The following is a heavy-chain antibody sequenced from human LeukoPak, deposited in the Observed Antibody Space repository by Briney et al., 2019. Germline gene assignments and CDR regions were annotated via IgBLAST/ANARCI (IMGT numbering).Heavy chain of an antibody. Sequence: SETLSLTCTVSGGSISSYYWSWIRQPPGKGLEWIGYIYYSGSTNYNPSLKSRVTISVDTSKNQFSLKLSSVTAADTAVYYCARSNYDFWSGYEWEHAFDIWGQGTMVTVSS. V-gene: IGHV4-59*01. CDR3: ARSNYDFWSGYEWEHAFDI. J-gene: IGHJ3*02. CDR2: IYYSGST. CDR1: GGSISSYY. D-gene: IGHD3-3*01.